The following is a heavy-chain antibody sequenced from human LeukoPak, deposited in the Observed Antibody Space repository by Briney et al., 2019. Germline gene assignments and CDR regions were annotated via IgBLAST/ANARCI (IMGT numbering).Heavy chain of an antibody. Sequence: PGGSLRLSCAASGFTVSSNYMSWVRQSPGKGLEWVSAIYTGGSTYYAGSVKGRFTISRDNSKNTLYLQMNSLRAEDTAVYYCARNLYYYDSSGYYYYWGQGILVTVSS. CDR1: GFTVSSNY. D-gene: IGHD3-22*01. CDR2: IYTGGST. J-gene: IGHJ4*02. V-gene: IGHV3-66*01. CDR3: ARNLYYYDSSGYYYY.